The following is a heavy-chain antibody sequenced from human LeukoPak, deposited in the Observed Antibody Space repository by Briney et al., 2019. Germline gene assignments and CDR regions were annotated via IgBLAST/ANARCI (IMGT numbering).Heavy chain of an antibody. CDR1: GGSISSGSYY. D-gene: IGHD3-10*01. CDR2: IYTSGST. CDR3: ARFTRMGYYGSGSFFDY. V-gene: IGHV4-61*02. J-gene: IGHJ4*02. Sequence: SETLSLTCTVSGGSISSGSYYWSWIRQPAGKGLEWIGRIYTSGSTNYNPSLKSRVTISVDTSKNQFSLKLSSVTAAATAVYYRARFTRMGYYGSGSFFDYWGQGTLVTVSS.